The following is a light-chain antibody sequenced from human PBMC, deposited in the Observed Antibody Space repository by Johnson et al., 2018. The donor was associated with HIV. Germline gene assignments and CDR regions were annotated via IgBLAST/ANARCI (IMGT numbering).Light chain of an antibody. CDR1: TSNIGDHS. J-gene: IGLJ1*01. CDR2: DND. V-gene: IGLV1-51*02. Sequence: QPVLTQPPSVSAAPGRWVTVSCSGTTSNIGDHSVSWFQHLPGAAPKLLIYDNDRRPSGVPDRFSGSKSAASATLDITGLQSGDEGDYYCATWDTSLSTGGVFGTGTKVTVL. CDR3: ATWDTSLSTGGV.